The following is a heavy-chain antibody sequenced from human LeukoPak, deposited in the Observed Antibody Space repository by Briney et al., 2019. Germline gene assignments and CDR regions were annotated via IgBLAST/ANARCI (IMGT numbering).Heavy chain of an antibody. CDR1: GGSISMYY. CDR2: IFNSGST. V-gene: IGHV4-59*08. Sequence: PSETLSLTCTVSGGSISMYYWSWVRQPPGKGLEWIGYIFNSGSTNSNPSLKSRLTISVDTSKNQLSLKLSSVTAADTAVYYCARGGLMVHAHGAFDIWGQGTMVTVSS. CDR3: ARGGLMVHAHGAFDI. D-gene: IGHD2-8*01. J-gene: IGHJ3*02.